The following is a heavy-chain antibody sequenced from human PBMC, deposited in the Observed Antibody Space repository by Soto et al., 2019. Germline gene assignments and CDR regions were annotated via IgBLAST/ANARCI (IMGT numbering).Heavy chain of an antibody. J-gene: IGHJ4*02. D-gene: IGHD3-22*01. CDR2: VSYHGTNK. V-gene: IGHV3-30*03. CDR3: ARGLPYDSSGYFFDY. Sequence: GGSLRLSCAASGLTFSSYGMHWVRQAPGKGLEWVALVSYHGTNKYYGDSVNGRFTISRDNSKNTLYLQMDSLRAEDTAVYYCARGLPYDSSGYFFDYWGQGTLVTVSS. CDR1: GLTFSSYG.